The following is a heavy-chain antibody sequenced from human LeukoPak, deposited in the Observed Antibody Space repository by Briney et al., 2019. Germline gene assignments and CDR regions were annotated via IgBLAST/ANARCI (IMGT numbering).Heavy chain of an antibody. V-gene: IGHV3-30*02. Sequence: GGSLRLSCAASGFTFSSYAMHWVRQAPGKGLEWVAFIRYDGSNKYYADSVKGRFTISRDNSKNTLYLQMNSLRAEDTAVYYCAKDRGDGYSSGLGDYWGQGTLVTVSS. CDR2: IRYDGSNK. CDR3: AKDRGDGYSSGLGDY. D-gene: IGHD6-19*01. J-gene: IGHJ4*02. CDR1: GFTFSSYA.